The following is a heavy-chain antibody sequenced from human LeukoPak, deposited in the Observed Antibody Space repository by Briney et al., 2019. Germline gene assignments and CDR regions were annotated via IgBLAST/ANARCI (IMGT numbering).Heavy chain of an antibody. D-gene: IGHD6-19*01. CDR2: IYYSGST. Sequence: TETLSLTCTVSGGSISSYYWSWIRQPAGKGLEWIGSIYYSGSTYYNPSLKSRVTISVDTSKNQFSLKLSSVTAADTAVYYCARQQWLVLGYFDYWGQGTLVTVSS. J-gene: IGHJ4*02. V-gene: IGHV4-59*05. CDR1: GGSISSYY. CDR3: ARQQWLVLGYFDY.